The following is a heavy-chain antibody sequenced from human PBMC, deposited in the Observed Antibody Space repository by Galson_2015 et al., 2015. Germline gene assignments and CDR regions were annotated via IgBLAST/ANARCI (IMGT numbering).Heavy chain of an antibody. D-gene: IGHD3-10*01. V-gene: IGHV6-1*01. Sequence: CAISGDSVSSNSVAWNWIRQSPSRGLEWLGRTYYRSKWYNDYAVSVQSRITINPDTSKNQFSLQLNSVTPEDTAVYYCARGFRSAVDYWGQGTLVTVSS. J-gene: IGHJ4*02. CDR1: GDSVSSNSVA. CDR2: TYYRSKWYN. CDR3: ARGFRSAVDY.